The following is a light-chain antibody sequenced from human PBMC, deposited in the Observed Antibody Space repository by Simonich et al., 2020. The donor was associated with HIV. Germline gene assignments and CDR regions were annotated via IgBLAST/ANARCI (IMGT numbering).Light chain of an antibody. V-gene: IGLV6-57*01. J-gene: IGLJ2*01. CDR3: QSYDSINRVV. Sequence: NFMLTQPHSVSESPGKTVTISCTRSSGSIASNYVQWYHQRPGSSPTAVIYDNKQRPSGVTDRFSGSIDSSSNSASLTISGLKTEDEADYFCQSYDSINRVVFGGGTKLTVL. CDR2: DNK. CDR1: SGSIASNY.